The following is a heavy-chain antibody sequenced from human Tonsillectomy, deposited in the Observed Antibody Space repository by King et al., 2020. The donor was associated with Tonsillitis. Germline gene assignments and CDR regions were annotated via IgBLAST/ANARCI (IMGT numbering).Heavy chain of an antibody. Sequence: VQLQESGPGLVKPSETLSLTCTVSGGSITTYYWSWIRQPPGKGLEWIGFIPYSGSTNFNPSLKSRVTISVDPSKNQFSLRLSSVTAADTAVYYCARASSYFDYWGQGTLVTVSS. J-gene: IGHJ4*02. CDR1: GGSITTYY. CDR3: ARASSYFDY. CDR2: IPYSGST. V-gene: IGHV4-59*01.